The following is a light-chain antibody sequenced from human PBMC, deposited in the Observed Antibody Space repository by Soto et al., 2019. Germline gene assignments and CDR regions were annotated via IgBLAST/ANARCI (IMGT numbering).Light chain of an antibody. J-gene: IGLJ1*01. V-gene: IGLV2-23*02. CDR1: SSDVGSYDL. Sequence: QSVLTQPASVSGSPGQSITISCTGTSSDVGSYDLVSWYQQYPGKAPKLLIFEVTKRPSGVSDRFSGSKSGNTASLTISGPLAEDEAVYYCCAYAGNTIFYVFGTGTKVTVL. CDR2: EVT. CDR3: CAYAGNTIFYV.